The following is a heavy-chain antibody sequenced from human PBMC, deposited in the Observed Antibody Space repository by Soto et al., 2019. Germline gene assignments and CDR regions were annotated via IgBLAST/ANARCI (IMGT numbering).Heavy chain of an antibody. V-gene: IGHV4-31*03. CDR1: GGSISSGGYY. CDR2: IYYSGST. CDR3: ARDLQRTTWLGWFDP. D-gene: IGHD3-9*01. Sequence: SETLSLTCTVSGGSISSGGYYWSWIRQHPGKGLEWIGYIYYSGSTYYNPSLKSRVTISVDTSKNQFSLKLSSVTAADTAVYYCARDLQRTTWLGWFDPWGQGTLVTVSS. J-gene: IGHJ5*02.